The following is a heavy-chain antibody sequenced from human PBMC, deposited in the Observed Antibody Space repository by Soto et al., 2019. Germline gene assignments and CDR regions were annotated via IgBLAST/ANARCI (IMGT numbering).Heavy chain of an antibody. V-gene: IGHV3-23*01. CDR2: ITYNGDNT. J-gene: IGHJ4*02. Sequence: PGGSLRLSCAASGFTFSSYAMTWVRQAPGKGLEWVSVITYNGDNTYCADSVKGRFTISRDNSKDTVHLQMNSLRAEDTAVYYCARYIRGPTVFYFDFWGPGVLVTVSS. D-gene: IGHD5-18*01. CDR1: GFTFSSYA. CDR3: ARYIRGPTVFYFDF.